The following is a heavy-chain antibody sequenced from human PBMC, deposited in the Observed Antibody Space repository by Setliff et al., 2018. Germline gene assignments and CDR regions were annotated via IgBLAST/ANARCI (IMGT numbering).Heavy chain of an antibody. Sequence: ASVKVSCKASGGIFNSFSITWVRQAPGQGLEWMGRIIPLFETTYYVEKFQGRVTITADKSTSTAYMELSRLTSEDTAVYYCALEYSNSSPTVYYYMDVWGKGTTVTVSS. J-gene: IGHJ6*03. CDR3: ALEYSNSSPTVYYYMDV. D-gene: IGHD6-6*01. CDR2: IIPLFETT. CDR1: GGIFNSFS. V-gene: IGHV1-69*06.